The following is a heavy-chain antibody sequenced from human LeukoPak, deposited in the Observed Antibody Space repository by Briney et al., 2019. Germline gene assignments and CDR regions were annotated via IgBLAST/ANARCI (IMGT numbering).Heavy chain of an antibody. CDR3: AREDSIVGATARVGY. CDR1: GFTVSSNY. Sequence: GGSLRLSCAASGFTVSSNYMSWVRQAPGKGLEWVSVIYSGGSTYYADSVKGRFTISRDNSKNTLYLQMNSLRAEDTAVYYCAREDSIVGATARVGYWGQGTLVTVSS. V-gene: IGHV3-66*01. CDR2: IYSGGST. J-gene: IGHJ4*02. D-gene: IGHD1-26*01.